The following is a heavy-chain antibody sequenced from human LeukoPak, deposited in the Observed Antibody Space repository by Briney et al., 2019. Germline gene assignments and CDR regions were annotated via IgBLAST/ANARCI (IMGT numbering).Heavy chain of an antibody. D-gene: IGHD3-10*01. J-gene: IGHJ4*02. Sequence: PGGSLRLSCAASAFTFSSYSMNWVRQAPGKGLEWVSVIYTGGNTYYADSVKGRFTISRDNSKNTLYLQMNSLRAEDTAVYYCASVGSRGLLWGQGALVTVSS. CDR2: IYTGGNT. CDR3: ASVGSRGLL. V-gene: IGHV3-53*01. CDR1: AFTFSSYS.